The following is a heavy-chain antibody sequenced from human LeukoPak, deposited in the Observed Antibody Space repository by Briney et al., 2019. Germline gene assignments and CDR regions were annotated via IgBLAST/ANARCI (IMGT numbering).Heavy chain of an antibody. V-gene: IGHV1-69*04. CDR1: GGTLSRYA. J-gene: IGHJ4*02. Sequence: SVKVSCKASGGTLSRYAISWVRQAPGQGLEWMGRIIPNRGIANYAQKFQGRVTITADKSTSTAYMELSSLRSEDTAVYYCARVGEGKQFDYWGQGTLVTVSS. CDR2: IIPNRGIA. D-gene: IGHD3-10*01. CDR3: ARVGEGKQFDY.